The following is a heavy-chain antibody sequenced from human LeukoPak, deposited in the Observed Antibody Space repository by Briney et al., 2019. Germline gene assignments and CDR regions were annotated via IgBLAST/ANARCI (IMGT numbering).Heavy chain of an antibody. CDR3: AKGGDGLARQPLDY. CDR1: GWTFDDYA. D-gene: IGHD2-21*01. J-gene: IGHJ4*02. Sequence: GRSLRLSCAASGWTFDDYAMHWVRQAPGKGLEWVSGISWNGGSIGYADSGKCRFTISRDNAKNSLYLQRNSVRAEDTALYCCAKGGDGLARQPLDYWGQGTLVTVSS. V-gene: IGHV3-9*01. CDR2: ISWNGGSI.